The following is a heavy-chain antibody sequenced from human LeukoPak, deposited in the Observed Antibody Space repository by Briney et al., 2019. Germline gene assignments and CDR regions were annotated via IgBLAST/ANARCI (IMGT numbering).Heavy chain of an antibody. CDR2: ITGDGGST. D-gene: IGHD2-2*01. CDR3: AKDSSADIVVVPAAATFVY. V-gene: IGHV3-43*02. CDR1: GFTFDDYA. Sequence: GGSLRLSCAASGFTFDDYAMHGVRQAPGKGLEWVSLITGDGGSTYYPDFVNGRFTISGDNSNTSLYLQMNSLRTEDTALYYCAKDSSADIVVVPAAATFVYWGQGTLVTVSS. J-gene: IGHJ4*02.